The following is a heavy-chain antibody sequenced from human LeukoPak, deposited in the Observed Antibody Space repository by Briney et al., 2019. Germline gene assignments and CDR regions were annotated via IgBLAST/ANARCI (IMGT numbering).Heavy chain of an antibody. V-gene: IGHV3-30*02. CDR2: IRYDGSNK. CDR1: GFTFSSYG. D-gene: IGHD3-10*01. J-gene: IGHJ2*01. CDR3: AKGDPSYYYGLDL. Sequence: PGGSLRLSCAASGFTFSSYGMHWVRQAPGKGLEWVAFIRYDGSNKYYADSVKGRFTISRDNSKNTLYLQMNSLRAEDTAVYYCAKGDPSYYYGLDLWGRGTLVTVSS.